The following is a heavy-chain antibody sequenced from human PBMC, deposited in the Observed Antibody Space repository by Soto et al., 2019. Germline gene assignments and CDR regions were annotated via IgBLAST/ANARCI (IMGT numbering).Heavy chain of an antibody. CDR1: GASIDNYH. V-gene: IGHV4-4*07. CDR2: IAPSGST. D-gene: IGHD6-13*01. CDR3: ARDRSAAGPSNWFDP. J-gene: IGHJ5*02. Sequence: QVQLQESGPRLVNPSETLSLSCSVSGASIDNYHWSWIRQSAGKGLEWIGRIAPSGSTNYNPSLKGRVTMSVDTSNTHFSLKMRSVTAADTAVYFCARDRSAAGPSNWFDPLGQGTLVTVSS.